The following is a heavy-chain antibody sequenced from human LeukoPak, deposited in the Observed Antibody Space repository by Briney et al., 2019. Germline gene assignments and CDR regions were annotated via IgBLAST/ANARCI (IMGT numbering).Heavy chain of an antibody. Sequence: GGSLRLSCAASGFTLNNYAMYWVRQAPGKGLEWVSGIFGSGGSAHYADSVKGRFTISRDNSKNTVYLQVSSLRAEDTAVYYCAKAPFNEGRIFDYWGQGTLVTVSS. CDR3: AKAPFNEGRIFDY. CDR2: IFGSGGSA. CDR1: GFTLNNYA. J-gene: IGHJ4*02. V-gene: IGHV3-23*01. D-gene: IGHD1-1*01.